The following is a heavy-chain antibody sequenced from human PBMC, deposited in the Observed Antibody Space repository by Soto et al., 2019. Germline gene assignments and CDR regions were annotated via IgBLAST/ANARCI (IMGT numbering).Heavy chain of an antibody. Sequence: SETLSLTCTVSGGSISSSSYYWGWIRQPPGKGLEWIGSIYYSGGTYYNPSLKSRVTISVDTSKNQFSLKLSSVTAADTAVYYCATSSYYYGSGSYYYYYYMDVWGKGTTVTVSS. J-gene: IGHJ6*03. V-gene: IGHV4-39*01. CDR2: IYYSGGT. CDR1: GGSISSSSYY. CDR3: ATSSYYYGSGSYYYYYYMDV. D-gene: IGHD3-10*01.